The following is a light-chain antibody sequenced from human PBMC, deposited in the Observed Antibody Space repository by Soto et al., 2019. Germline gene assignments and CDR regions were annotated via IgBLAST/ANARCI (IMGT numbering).Light chain of an antibody. V-gene: IGLV2-14*01. Sequence: QSALTQPASVSGSPGQSITISCTGTSSDVGGYRYVSWYQQHPGKAPKLMIYEVSNRPSGVSNRFSGSKSGNTASLTISGLQAEDAADYYCSSYTSTTTPHVFGTGTKVTVL. J-gene: IGLJ1*01. CDR3: SSYTSTTTPHV. CDR2: EVS. CDR1: SSDVGGYRY.